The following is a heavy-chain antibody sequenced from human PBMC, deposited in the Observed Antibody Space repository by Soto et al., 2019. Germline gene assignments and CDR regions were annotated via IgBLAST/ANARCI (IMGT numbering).Heavy chain of an antibody. J-gene: IGHJ4*02. CDR3: ARAGYRSGDY. V-gene: IGHV3-48*02. CDR2: ISSSGSTI. CDR1: GFTFSSYS. D-gene: IGHD3-3*01. Sequence: EVQLVESGGGLVQPGGSLRLSCAASGFTFSSYSLNWVRQAPGKGLEWVSYISSSGSTIYYADSVRGRFTISRDNAKNSLYLQMNSLRDEDTAVYYCARAGYRSGDYWGQGTLVPVSS.